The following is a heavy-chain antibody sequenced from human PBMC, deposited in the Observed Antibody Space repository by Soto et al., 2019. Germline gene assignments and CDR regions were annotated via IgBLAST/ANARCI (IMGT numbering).Heavy chain of an antibody. CDR3: TGLWFGEIYNY. D-gene: IGHD3-10*01. CDR1: GFSFKNAW. CDR2: IKNKNDGGTT. Sequence: EVELVESGGGLVKPGGSLTLSCAASGFSFKNAWMNWVRQAPGKGLECVGRIKNKNDGGTTDYAAFVKGRFTISRDASENTLYLHMNGLKTEDTGVYFFTGLWFGEIYNYWGQGSLVTVSS. J-gene: IGHJ4*01. V-gene: IGHV3-15*07.